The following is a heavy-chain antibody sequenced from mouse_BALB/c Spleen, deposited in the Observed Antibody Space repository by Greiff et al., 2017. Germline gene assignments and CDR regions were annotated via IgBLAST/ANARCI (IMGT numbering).Heavy chain of an antibody. J-gene: IGHJ2*01. CDR1: GFTFSSFG. V-gene: IGHV5-17*02. CDR2: ISSGSSTI. Sequence: VQLKESGGGLVQPGGSRKLSCAASGFTFSSFGMHWVRQAPEKGLEWVAYISSGSSTIYYADTVKGRFTISRDNPKNTLFLQMTSLRSEDTAMYYCARDGYGYWGQGTTLTVSS. CDR3: ARDGYGY. D-gene: IGHD1-2*01.